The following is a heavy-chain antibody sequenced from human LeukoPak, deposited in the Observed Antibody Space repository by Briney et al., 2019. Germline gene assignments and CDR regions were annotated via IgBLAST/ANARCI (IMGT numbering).Heavy chain of an antibody. J-gene: IGHJ5*02. CDR2: SSGYDGNT. V-gene: IGHV1-18*01. D-gene: IGHD3-3*01. CDR1: GYTFTSYG. CDR3: ARTSGTYNWFGP. Sequence: ASVKVSCKASGYTFTSYGISWVRQAPGQGLEWVGWSSGYDGNTNYAQKLQGRVTMTTDTSTSTAYMELRSLRSDDTAVYYCARTSGTYNWFGPWGQGTLVTVSS.